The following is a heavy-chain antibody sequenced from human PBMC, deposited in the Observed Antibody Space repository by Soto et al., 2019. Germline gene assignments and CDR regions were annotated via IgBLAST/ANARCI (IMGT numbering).Heavy chain of an antibody. CDR2: INSDGSST. V-gene: IGHV3-74*01. J-gene: IGHJ4*02. Sequence: EVQLVESGGGLVQPGGSLRLSCAASGFTFSSYWMHWVRQAPGKGLVWVSRINSDGSSTSYADSVKGRFTISRDNAKNTLYLQIISRRAEDTAVDYCARASGSDWDYWGQGTLVTVSS. CDR1: GFTFSSYW. CDR3: ARASGSDWDY. D-gene: IGHD1-26*01.